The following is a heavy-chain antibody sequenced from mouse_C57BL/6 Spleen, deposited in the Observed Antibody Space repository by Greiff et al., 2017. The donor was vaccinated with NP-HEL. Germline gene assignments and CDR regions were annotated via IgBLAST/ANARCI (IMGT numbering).Heavy chain of an antibody. CDR3: ARKDYGYYWYFDV. Sequence: VQLQQPGAELVRPGTSVKLSCKASGYTFTSYWMHWVKQRPGQGLEWIGVIDPSDSYTNYNQKFKGKATLTVDTSSSTAYMQLSSLTSEDSAVYYCARKDYGYYWYFDVWGTGTTVTVSS. CDR2: IDPSDSYT. V-gene: IGHV1-59*01. D-gene: IGHD2-2*01. J-gene: IGHJ1*03. CDR1: GYTFTSYW.